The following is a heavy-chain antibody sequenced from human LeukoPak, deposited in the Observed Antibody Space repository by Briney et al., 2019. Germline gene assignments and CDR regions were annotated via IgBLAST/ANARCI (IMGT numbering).Heavy chain of an antibody. Sequence: SETLSLTCGIYGGSFSWYYWSWIRQPPGKGLEWIGEIHPSGSTNFNPSLKSRVSISVDTSKNQFSLKLTSVTAADTAVYYCSRGSEQSKTGDHWGQGTVVTVSS. CDR2: IHPSGST. V-gene: IGHV4-34*01. CDR3: SRGSEQSKTGDH. CDR1: GGSFSWYY. D-gene: IGHD6-19*01. J-gene: IGHJ4*02.